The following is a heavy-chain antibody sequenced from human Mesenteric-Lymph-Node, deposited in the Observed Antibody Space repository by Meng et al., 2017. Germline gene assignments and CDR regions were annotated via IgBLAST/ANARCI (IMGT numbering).Heavy chain of an antibody. Sequence: ASVKVSCKSSGYTFTNYGINWVRQAPGQGLEWMGWISPRDGTTKSAQRFQDRVTMTTDTSTGTAYMELTSLRSDDTAVYYCARGGMGQWLRTFGPYDYLNIWGQGTRVTVSS. D-gene: IGHD6-19*01. CDR1: GYTFTNYG. CDR2: ISPRDGTT. V-gene: IGHV1-18*01. CDR3: ARGGMGQWLRTFGPYDYLNI. J-gene: IGHJ3*02.